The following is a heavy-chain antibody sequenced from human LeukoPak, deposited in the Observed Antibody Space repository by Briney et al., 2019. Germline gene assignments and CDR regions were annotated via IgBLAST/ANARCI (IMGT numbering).Heavy chain of an antibody. CDR2: IYWDEDK. CDR3: AHRPHCSNDY. CDR1: GCSLRTRAGG. Sequence: SGPTLVKPPQTLTLTCTFSGCSLRTRAGGVGWIRQPPGKALEWLPLIYWDEDKRYRPSLQSRLAITKDTSKNQVVLTLTNMDPVDTATYYCAHRPHCSNDYWGQGTLVTVSS. J-gene: IGHJ4*02. V-gene: IGHV2-5*02. D-gene: IGHD4-11*01.